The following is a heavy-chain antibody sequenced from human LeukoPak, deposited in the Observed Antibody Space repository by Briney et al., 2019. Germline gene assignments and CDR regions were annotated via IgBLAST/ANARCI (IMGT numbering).Heavy chain of an antibody. Sequence: GGSLRLSCAASGITVSSNYMSWVRQAPGKGLEWVSVIYSGGSTYYADSVKGRFTISRDNSKNTLYVQMNSLRAEDTAVYYCARARGYSGYESKWYYYGMDVWGQGTTVTVSS. D-gene: IGHD5-12*01. V-gene: IGHV3-53*01. CDR3: ARARGYSGYESKWYYYGMDV. CDR1: GITVSSNY. J-gene: IGHJ6*02. CDR2: IYSGGST.